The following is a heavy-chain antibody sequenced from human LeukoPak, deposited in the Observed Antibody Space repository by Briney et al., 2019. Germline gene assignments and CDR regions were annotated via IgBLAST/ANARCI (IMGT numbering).Heavy chain of an antibody. CDR3: VSLVVTADLAFDI. J-gene: IGHJ3*02. V-gene: IGHV3-74*01. CDR1: GFTFRNHW. D-gene: IGHD2-21*02. Sequence: GGSLRLSCAASGFTFRNHWMHWVRQAPGKGLVWLSRVDGDGSGASYADFVRGRFTISRDNAKDTLYLQMNSLRAEDTAVYYCVSLVVTADLAFDIWGQGTMVTVSS. CDR2: VDGDGSGA.